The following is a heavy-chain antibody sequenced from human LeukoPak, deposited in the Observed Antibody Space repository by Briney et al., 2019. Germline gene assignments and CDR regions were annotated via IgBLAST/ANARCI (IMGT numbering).Heavy chain of an antibody. CDR1: GFTFSSSW. Sequence: GGSLRLSCAASGFTFSSSWMSWVRQAPGKGLEWVAHIKQDGSDKYYLDSVKGRFTISRDNARNSLFLHLNSLRVEDTAMYYWARHSSGSYYAYWGQGTLVTVSS. CDR3: ARHSSGSYYAY. J-gene: IGHJ4*02. V-gene: IGHV3-7*01. D-gene: IGHD3-10*01. CDR2: IKQDGSDK.